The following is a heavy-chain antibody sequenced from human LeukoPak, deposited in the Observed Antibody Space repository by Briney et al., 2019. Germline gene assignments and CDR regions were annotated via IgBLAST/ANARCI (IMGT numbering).Heavy chain of an antibody. CDR3: ARHKLVWFGESPYYFDY. D-gene: IGHD3-10*01. V-gene: IGHV4-59*08. Sequence: SETLSLTCTVSGGSISSYHWSWIRQPPGKGLEWIGYIYDSGNTNYNPSLKSQVTISLDTSEKQFSLKLSSVTAADTAVYYCARHKLVWFGESPYYFDYWGQGTLVTVSS. CDR2: IYDSGNT. CDR1: GGSISSYH. J-gene: IGHJ4*02.